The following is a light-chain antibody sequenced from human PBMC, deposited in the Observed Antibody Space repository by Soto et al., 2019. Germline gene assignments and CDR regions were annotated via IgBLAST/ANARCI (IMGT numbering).Light chain of an antibody. CDR2: SNN. Sequence: HSALTQPPSASGTPGQRVTISCSGSSSNIGSNTVNWYQQLPGTAPKLLIYSNNQRPSGVPDRFSGSKSGTSASLAISGLQSEDEADYYCAAWDDSLNGLYVFGTGTKVTVL. J-gene: IGLJ1*01. CDR1: SSNIGSNT. V-gene: IGLV1-44*01. CDR3: AAWDDSLNGLYV.